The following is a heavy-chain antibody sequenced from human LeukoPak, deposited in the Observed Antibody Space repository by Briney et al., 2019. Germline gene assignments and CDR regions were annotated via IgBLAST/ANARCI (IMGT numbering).Heavy chain of an antibody. CDR2: IKQDGSEK. Sequence: GGSLRLSSAASGFTFSSYWMSWVRQAPGKGLEWVANIKQDGSEKYYVDSVKGRFTISRDNAKNSLYLQMNSLRAEDTAVYYCARDSFGYGDYEVYYYYGMDVRGQGTTVTVSS. J-gene: IGHJ6*02. V-gene: IGHV3-7*01. CDR3: ARDSFGYGDYEVYYYYGMDV. CDR1: GFTFSSYW. D-gene: IGHD4-17*01.